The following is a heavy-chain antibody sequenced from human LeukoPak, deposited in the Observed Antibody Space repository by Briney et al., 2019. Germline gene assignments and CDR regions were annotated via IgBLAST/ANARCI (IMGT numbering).Heavy chain of an antibody. CDR1: GFMFSSYW. CDR2: IKQDGSEK. J-gene: IGHJ4*02. Sequence: GGSLRLSCAASGFMFSSYWMSWVRQAPGKGLEWVANIKQDGSEKYYVDSVKGRFTISRDNAKNSLYLQMNSLRAEDTAVYYCTTDLGITMIRGVFVFWGQGTLVTVSS. CDR3: TTDLGITMIRGVFVF. D-gene: IGHD3-10*01. V-gene: IGHV3-7*03.